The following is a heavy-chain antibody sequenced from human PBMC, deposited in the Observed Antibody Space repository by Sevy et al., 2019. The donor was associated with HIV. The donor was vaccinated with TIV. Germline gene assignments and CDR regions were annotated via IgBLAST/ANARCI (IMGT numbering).Heavy chain of an antibody. CDR2: INPILGTV. CDR1: GGTFSSYG. CDR3: ARGGGNGWYYFDY. J-gene: IGHJ4*02. D-gene: IGHD6-19*01. Sequence: KISCKASGGTFSSYGISWVRQAPGQGLEWMGGINPILGTVNYAQKFQGRVTITADESTKTAYMELSSLGSEDTAVYYCARGGGNGWYYFDYWGQETLVTVSS. V-gene: IGHV1-69*01.